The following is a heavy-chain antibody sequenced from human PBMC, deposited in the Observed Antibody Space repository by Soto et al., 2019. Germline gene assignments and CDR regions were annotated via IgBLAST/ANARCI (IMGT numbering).Heavy chain of an antibody. CDR1: GYTSTSYA. CDR2: INAGNGNT. J-gene: IGHJ4*02. D-gene: IGHD3-3*01. V-gene: IGHV1-3*01. CDR3: ARGYYDFWSGYLEGLDY. Sequence: ASVKVSCKASGYTSTSYAMHWVRQAPGQRLEWMGWINAGNGNTKYSQKFQGRVTITRDTSASTAYMELSSLRSEDTAVYYCARGYYDFWSGYLEGLDYWGQGTLVTVSS.